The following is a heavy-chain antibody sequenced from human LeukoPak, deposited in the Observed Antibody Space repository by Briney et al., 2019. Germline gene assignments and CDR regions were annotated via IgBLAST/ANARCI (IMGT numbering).Heavy chain of an antibody. CDR3: AKYYYDSSDAFDI. CDR2: IYSGGST. Sequence: GGSLRLSCAASEFTFSHYAMHWVRQAPGKGLEWVSVIYSGGSTYYADSVKGRFTISRDNSKNTLYLQMNSLRAEDTAVYYCAKYYYDSSDAFDIWGQGTMVTVSS. CDR1: EFTFSHYA. D-gene: IGHD3-22*01. J-gene: IGHJ3*02. V-gene: IGHV3-66*01.